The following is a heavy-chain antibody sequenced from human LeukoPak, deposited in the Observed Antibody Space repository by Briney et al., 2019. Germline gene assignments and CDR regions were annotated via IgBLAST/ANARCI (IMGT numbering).Heavy chain of an antibody. J-gene: IGHJ6*02. V-gene: IGHV3-23*01. CDR3: AKILGGSSWYRAWVGYYYGMDV. D-gene: IGHD6-13*01. CDR2: ISGSGGST. CDR1: GFTFSSYA. Sequence: GGSLRLSCAASGFTFSSYAMSWVRQAPGKGLEWVSAISGSGGSTYYADSVKGRFTISRDNSKNTLYLQMNSPRAEDTAVYYCAKILGGSSWYRAWVGYYYGMDVWGQGTTVTVSS.